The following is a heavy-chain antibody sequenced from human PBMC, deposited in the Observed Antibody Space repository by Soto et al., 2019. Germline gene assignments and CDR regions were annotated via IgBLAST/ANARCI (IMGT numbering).Heavy chain of an antibody. D-gene: IGHD6-19*01. CDR2: ISYDGSNK. J-gene: IGHJ4*02. CDR3: ARDQRISGWDY. CDR1: GFTFSSYA. Sequence: QVQLVESGGGVVQPGRSLRLSCAASGFTFSSYAMHWVRQAPGKGLEWVAVISYDGSNKYYADSVKGRFTISRDNSKNTLYLQMNSLRAEDTAVYYCARDQRISGWDYXGQGTLVTVSS. V-gene: IGHV3-30-3*01.